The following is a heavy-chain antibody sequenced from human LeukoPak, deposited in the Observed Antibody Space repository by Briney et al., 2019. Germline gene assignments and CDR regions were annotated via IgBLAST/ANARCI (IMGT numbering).Heavy chain of an antibody. J-gene: IGHJ1*01. CDR3: AKEGLSSGDYAVEYFQH. D-gene: IGHD4-17*01. CDR1: GFTFSSYA. V-gene: IGHV3-33*06. Sequence: GESLRLSCAASGFTFSSYAMHWVRQAPGKGLEWVAIIWSDGNNKYYADSVEGRFTISRDTSKNTLFLQMNSLRAEDTAVYYCAKEGLSSGDYAVEYFQHWGQGTLVTVSS. CDR2: IWSDGNNK.